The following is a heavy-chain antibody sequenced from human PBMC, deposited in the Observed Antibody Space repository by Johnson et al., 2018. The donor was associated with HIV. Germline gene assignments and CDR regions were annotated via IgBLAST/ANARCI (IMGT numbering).Heavy chain of an antibody. CDR2: ISYDGSNK. CDR1: GFTFSSYA. CDR3: ATYDTRVWRRFQI. V-gene: IGHV3-30-3*01. J-gene: IGHJ3*02. D-gene: IGHD2-8*01. Sequence: QVQLVESGGGVVQPGRSLRLSCAASGFTFSSYAMHWVRQAPGKGLEWVAVISYDGSNKYYADSVKGRFTISRDNAKNPLYLQMNSLRVEATAVYYCATYDTRVWRRFQIWGQGTMVTVSS.